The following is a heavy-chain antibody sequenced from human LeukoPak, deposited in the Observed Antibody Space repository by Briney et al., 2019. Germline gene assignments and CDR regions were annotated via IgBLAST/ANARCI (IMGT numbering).Heavy chain of an antibody. CDR1: GYTFRIYA. D-gene: IGHD4-17*01. Sequence: GGSLRLSCAASGYTFRIYAMSWVRQAPGKGLEWVSTIGGSGDNTYYADSVKGRFTISRDNSKNTLYLQMNSLRAEDTAVYYCARDLGNYGDYVAYWFDPWGQGTLVTVSS. CDR3: ARDLGNYGDYVAYWFDP. CDR2: IGGSGDNT. J-gene: IGHJ5*02. V-gene: IGHV3-23*01.